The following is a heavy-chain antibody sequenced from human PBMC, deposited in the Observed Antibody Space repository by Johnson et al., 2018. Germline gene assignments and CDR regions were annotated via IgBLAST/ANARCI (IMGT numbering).Heavy chain of an antibody. CDR3: AKDRTSICARDGMDV. J-gene: IGHJ6*02. CDR2: ISYDGNIQ. Sequence: QVQLVESGGGVVQPGRSLRLSCAASGFFFNDYGMNWVRQAPGKGLEWVAIISYDGNIQYYADSVQGRFTISRDNSKNMVYLHMNSLRAEDTAVYYCAKDRTSICARDGMDVWGQGTTVTVSS. CDR1: GFFFNDYG. V-gene: IGHV3-30*18. D-gene: IGHD3-3*01.